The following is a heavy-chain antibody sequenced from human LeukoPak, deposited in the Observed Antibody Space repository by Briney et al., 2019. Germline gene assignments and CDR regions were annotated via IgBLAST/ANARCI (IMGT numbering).Heavy chain of an antibody. J-gene: IGHJ4*02. V-gene: IGHV4-34*01. CDR3: ARGGRGLAAAGEFDY. D-gene: IGHD6-13*01. CDR2: INHSGST. Sequence: PSETLSLTCAVYGGSFSGYYWSWIRQPPGKGLEWIGEINHSGSTNYNPSLKSRVTISVDTSKNQFSLKLSSVTAADTAVYYCARGGRGLAAAGEFDYWGQGTLVTVSS. CDR1: GGSFSGYY.